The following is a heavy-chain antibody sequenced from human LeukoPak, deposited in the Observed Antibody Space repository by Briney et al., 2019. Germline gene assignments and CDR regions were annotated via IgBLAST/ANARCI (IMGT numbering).Heavy chain of an antibody. J-gene: IGHJ4*02. V-gene: IGHV3-66*01. CDR3: ARDLAYYGSGKQNY. CDR2: INSGGST. CDR1: GFTVSSNH. D-gene: IGHD3-10*01. Sequence: PGGSLRLSCAASGFTVSSNHMSWVRRAPGKGLEWVSVINSGGSTYYADSVKGRFTIPRDNSKNTLYLQMNSLRAEDTAVYYCARDLAYYGSGKQNYWGQGTLVTVSS.